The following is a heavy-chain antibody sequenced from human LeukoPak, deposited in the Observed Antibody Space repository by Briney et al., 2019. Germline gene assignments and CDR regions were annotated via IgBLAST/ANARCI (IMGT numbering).Heavy chain of an antibody. D-gene: IGHD1-1*01. V-gene: IGHV3-30-3*01. CDR2: ISYDGSNK. CDR3: ARDDGYNLAPFDY. J-gene: IGHJ4*02. Sequence: GGSLRLSCAASGFTFSSYAMHWVRQAPGKGLERVAVISYDGSNKYYADSVKGRFTISRDNSKNTLYLQMNSLRAEDTAVYYCARDDGYNLAPFDYWGQGTLVTVSS. CDR1: GFTFSSYA.